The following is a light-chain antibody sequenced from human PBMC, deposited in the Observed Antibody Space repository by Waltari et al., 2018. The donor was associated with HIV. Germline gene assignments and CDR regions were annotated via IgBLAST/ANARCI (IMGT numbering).Light chain of an antibody. CDR3: QSTDRSGTFVV. CDR1: ALPKQY. J-gene: IGLJ2*01. CDR2: KDS. Sequence: SYELTQPPSVSVSPGQTARITCSGDALPKQYAYWYQQKPGQAPVVVIYKDSERPPGIPERFSGSSSGTTVTLTIIGVQAEDEADYYCQSTDRSGTFVVFGGGTKLTVL. V-gene: IGLV3-25*03.